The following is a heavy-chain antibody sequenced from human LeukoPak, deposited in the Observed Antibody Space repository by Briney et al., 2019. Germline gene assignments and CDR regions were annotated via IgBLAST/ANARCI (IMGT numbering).Heavy chain of an antibody. V-gene: IGHV3-30*18. J-gene: IGHJ1*01. CDR3: AKETSYSSSWYPAEYFQH. CDR2: ISYDGSNK. CDR1: GFTFSSYG. Sequence: GGSLRLSCAASGFTFSSYGMHWVRQAPGKGLEWVAVISYDGSNKYYADSVKGRFTISRDNSKNTLYLQMNSLRAEDTAVYYCAKETSYSSSWYPAEYFQHWGQGTLVTVSS. D-gene: IGHD6-13*01.